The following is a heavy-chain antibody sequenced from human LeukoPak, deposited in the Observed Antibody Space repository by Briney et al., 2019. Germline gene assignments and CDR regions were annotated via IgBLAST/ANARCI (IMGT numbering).Heavy chain of an antibody. V-gene: IGHV1-8*01. CDR2: MNPNSGNT. CDR3: AITSPKDGYNYYYYGMDV. Sequence: ASVKVSCKASGYTFTSYDINWVRQATGQGLEWMGWMNPNSGNTGYAQKFQGRVTMTRNTSISTAYMELSSLRSEDTAVYYCAITSPKDGYNYYYYGMDVWGQGTTVTVSS. D-gene: IGHD5-24*01. J-gene: IGHJ6*02. CDR1: GYTFTSYD.